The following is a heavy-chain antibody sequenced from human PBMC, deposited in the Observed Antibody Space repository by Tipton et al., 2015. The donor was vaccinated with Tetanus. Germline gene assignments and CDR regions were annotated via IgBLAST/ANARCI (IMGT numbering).Heavy chain of an antibody. J-gene: IGHJ3*02. CDR3: ATEIFPLRFLELPFESFDI. CDR1: DFIFSSAW. Sequence: SLRLSCTASDFIFSSAWMNWVRQAPGKGPEWVGRIKSQSDGETTDYAPPVKVRFLISRDDANNMLYLQMSSLKTEDTAVYYCATEIFPLRFLELPFESFDIWGHGTVVTVSS. V-gene: IGHV3-15*07. D-gene: IGHD3-3*01. CDR2: IKSQSDGETT.